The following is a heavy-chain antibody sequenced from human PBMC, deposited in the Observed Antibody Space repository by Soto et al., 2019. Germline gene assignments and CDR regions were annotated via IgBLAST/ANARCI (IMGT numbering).Heavy chain of an antibody. D-gene: IGHD6-6*01. V-gene: IGHV3-7*05. CDR3: ARDVPGGQLVLLWYYYYDMDV. CDR2: IKQDGSEK. Sequence: GGSLRLSCAASGFTFSSYWMSWVRQAPGKGLEWVANIKQDGSEKYYVDSVKGRFTISRDNAKNSLYLQMNSLRAEDTAVYYCARDVPGGQLVLLWYYYYDMDVWGQGTTVTAP. CDR1: GFTFSSYW. J-gene: IGHJ6*02.